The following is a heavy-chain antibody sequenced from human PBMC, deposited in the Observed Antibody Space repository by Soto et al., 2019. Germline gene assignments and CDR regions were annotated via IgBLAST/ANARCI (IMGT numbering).Heavy chain of an antibody. D-gene: IGHD3-3*01. V-gene: IGHV4-30-4*01. J-gene: IGHJ4*02. CDR2: IYYSGST. CDR3: ARGGITSFGVVIIGPDFDY. Sequence: SETLSLTCTVSGGSISSGDYYWSWIRQPPGKGLEWTGYIYYSGSTYYNPSLKSRVTISVDTSKNQFSLKLSSVTAADTAVYYCARGGITSFGVVIIGPDFDYWGQGTLVTVSS. CDR1: GGSISSGDYY.